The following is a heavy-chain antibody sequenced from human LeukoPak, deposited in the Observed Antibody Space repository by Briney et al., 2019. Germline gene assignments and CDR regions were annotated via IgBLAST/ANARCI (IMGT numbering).Heavy chain of an antibody. Sequence: PGGSLRLSCAASGFTFSDYSMTWIRQAPGKGLEWVSYISHSDNSIYYADSVKGRFTISRDNAKNSLYLQMNSLSAEDTAVYYCARDEKYYSHSIYNYQYYGVDVWGQGTTVTVSS. CDR1: GFTFSDYS. J-gene: IGHJ6*02. CDR3: ARDEKYYSHSIYNYQYYGVDV. CDR2: ISHSDNSI. D-gene: IGHD3-10*01. V-gene: IGHV3-11*01.